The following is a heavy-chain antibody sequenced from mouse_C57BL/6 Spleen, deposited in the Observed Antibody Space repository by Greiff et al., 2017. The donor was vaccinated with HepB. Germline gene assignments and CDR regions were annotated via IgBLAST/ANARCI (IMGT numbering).Heavy chain of an antibody. D-gene: IGHD1-1*01. V-gene: IGHV1-53*01. CDR3: ARSKIALYGSSPHWYFDV. Sequence: QVQLQQPGTELVKPGASVKLSCKASGYTFTSYWMHWVKQRPGQGLEWIGNINPSNGGTNYNEKFKSKATLTVDKSSSTAYMQLSSLTSEDSAVYYCARSKIALYGSSPHWYFDVWGTGTTVTVSS. J-gene: IGHJ1*03. CDR2: INPSNGGT. CDR1: GYTFTSYW.